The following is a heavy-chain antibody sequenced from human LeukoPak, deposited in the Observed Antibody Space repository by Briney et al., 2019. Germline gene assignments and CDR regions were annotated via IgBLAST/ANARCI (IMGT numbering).Heavy chain of an antibody. Sequence: SETLSLTCTVSGGSISSYYWSWIRQPAGRGLEWSGRIYTSESTNYNPSLKSRVTMSVDTSKNQFSLKLSSVTAADTAVYYCVRGFGEFLIYWGQGTLVTVSS. J-gene: IGHJ4*02. D-gene: IGHD3-10*01. CDR2: IYTSEST. CDR1: GGSISSYY. CDR3: VRGFGEFLIY. V-gene: IGHV4-4*07.